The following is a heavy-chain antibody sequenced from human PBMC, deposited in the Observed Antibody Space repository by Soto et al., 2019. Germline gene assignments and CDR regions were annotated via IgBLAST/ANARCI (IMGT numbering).Heavy chain of an antibody. CDR1: GFTFSSYS. CDR2: IHKSGDTI. V-gene: IGHV3-48*01. J-gene: IGHJ4*02. Sequence: GGSLRLSCAASGFTFSSYSMNWVRQAPGKGLEWVSYIHKSGDTIYYADSVKGRFTISRDNVKNSLYLQMSSLMVEEKAAYDCVRDPYGLDYWGQGTLVTVSS. D-gene: IGHD4-17*01. CDR3: VRDPYGLDY.